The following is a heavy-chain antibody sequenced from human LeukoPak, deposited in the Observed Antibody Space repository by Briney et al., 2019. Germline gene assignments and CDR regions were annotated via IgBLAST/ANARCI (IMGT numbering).Heavy chain of an antibody. CDR1: GFTFSSYA. J-gene: IGHJ5*02. V-gene: IGHV3-74*01. Sequence: PGRSLRLSCAASGFTFSSYAMHWVRQAPGKGLVWVSRINSDGSSTSYADSVKGRFTISRDNAKNTLYLQMNSLRAEDTAVYYCAREDDYYDSSGYYPNWFDPWGQGTLVTVSS. D-gene: IGHD3-22*01. CDR3: AREDDYYDSSGYYPNWFDP. CDR2: INSDGSST.